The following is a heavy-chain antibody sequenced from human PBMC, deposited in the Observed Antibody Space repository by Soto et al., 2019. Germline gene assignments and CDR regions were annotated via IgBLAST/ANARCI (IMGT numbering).Heavy chain of an antibody. Sequence: VSLRLSCAASGFTFKESAMNWVRQAPGKGLEWVASISDTGASTWYAESVRGRLSISRDNSKNTLYLQMNSLRGEGTAVYYCAKGRGSGWAWYFDNWGQGTLVNVS. CDR2: ISDTGAST. CDR3: AKGRGSGWAWYFDN. V-gene: IGHV3-23*01. J-gene: IGHJ4*02. CDR1: GFTFKESA. D-gene: IGHD6-19*01.